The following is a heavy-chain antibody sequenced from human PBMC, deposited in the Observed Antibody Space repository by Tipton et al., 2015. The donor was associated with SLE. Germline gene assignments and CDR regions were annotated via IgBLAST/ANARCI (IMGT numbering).Heavy chain of an antibody. Sequence: TLSLTCIVSGVSVISNNYYWSWIRQPAGKGLEWIGRIHTSGSTNYNPSLRSRVTISADTSKNHLSLNLGSVTAADTAVYYCARGLLTWRGAVVGVDVWGQGTTVNVSS. D-gene: IGHD2-21*01. CDR3: ARGLLTWRGAVVGVDV. CDR2: IHTSGST. V-gene: IGHV4-61*02. CDR1: GVSVISNNYY. J-gene: IGHJ6*02.